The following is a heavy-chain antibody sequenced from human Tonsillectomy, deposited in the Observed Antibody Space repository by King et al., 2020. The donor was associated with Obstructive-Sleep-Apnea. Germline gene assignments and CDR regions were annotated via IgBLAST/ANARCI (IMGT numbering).Heavy chain of an antibody. Sequence: VQLVESGGGVVQPGRSLRLSCAASGFTFSNYAMHWVRRAPGKGLEWVALISFDGSNEYYADSVKGRFTISRDNSKNTLYLRMNSPRAEDMAVYFCARDHPPVGDVRSLDYWGQGTLVPVFS. CDR1: GFTFSNYA. V-gene: IGHV3-30-3*01. J-gene: IGHJ4*02. CDR3: ARDHPPVGDVRSLDY. CDR2: ISFDGSNE. D-gene: IGHD1-26*01.